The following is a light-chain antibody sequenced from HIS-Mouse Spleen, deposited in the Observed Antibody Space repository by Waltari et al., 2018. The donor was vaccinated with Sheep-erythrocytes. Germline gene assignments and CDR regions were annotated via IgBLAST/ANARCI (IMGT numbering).Light chain of an antibody. V-gene: IGLV2-8*01. J-gene: IGLJ3*02. CDR1: SRDVGGYNY. Sequence: QSALTQPPSASGSPGQSVTISCTGTSRDVGGYNYVSWYQQHPGKAPTLMIYEVSNRPSGVPARFSGSKSGNTASLTVSGLQAEEEADYYCSSYAGSNNWVFGGGTKLTVL. CDR2: EVS. CDR3: SSYAGSNNWV.